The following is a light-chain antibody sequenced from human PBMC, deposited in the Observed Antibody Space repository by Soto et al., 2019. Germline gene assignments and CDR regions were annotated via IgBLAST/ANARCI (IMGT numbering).Light chain of an antibody. Sequence: DIRMTQSPSSLSASVGDRVTITCRASQSIRTYLSWFQQKPGKAPKLLIYAASSLQSGVPSRFSGVGSGTDFTLTISSLQPEDFATYYCQQSYSNPPAFGQGTKVDI. V-gene: IGKV1-39*01. J-gene: IGKJ1*01. CDR2: AAS. CDR1: QSIRTY. CDR3: QQSYSNPPA.